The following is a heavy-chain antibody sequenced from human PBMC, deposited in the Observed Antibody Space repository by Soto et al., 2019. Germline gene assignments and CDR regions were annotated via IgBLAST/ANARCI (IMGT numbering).Heavy chain of an antibody. Sequence: QVQLQESGPGLVKPSGTLSLTCAVSSGSISSSNWWSWVRQPPGKGLEWIGEIYHSGSTNYNPSLKSRVTISVDKSKNQFSLKLSSVTAADTAVYYCARDTGIAAAGTNYYYYYMDVWGKGTTFTVSS. V-gene: IGHV4-4*02. D-gene: IGHD6-13*01. J-gene: IGHJ6*03. CDR3: ARDTGIAAAGTNYYYYYMDV. CDR1: SGSISSSNW. CDR2: IYHSGST.